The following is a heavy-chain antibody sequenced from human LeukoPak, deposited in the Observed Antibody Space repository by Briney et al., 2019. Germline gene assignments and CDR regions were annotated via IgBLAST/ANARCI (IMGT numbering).Heavy chain of an antibody. V-gene: IGHV1-2*02. J-gene: IGHJ4*02. CDR1: GYTFTGYY. D-gene: IGHD6-19*01. Sequence: ASVKVSCKASGYTFTGYYMHWVRQAPGQGLEWMGWINPNSGGTNYAQKFQGRVTMTRDTSISTAYMELSRLRSDDTAVYYCARGKGTRSGSKYYFDYWGQGTLVTVSS. CDR3: ARGKGTRSGSKYYFDY. CDR2: INPNSGGT.